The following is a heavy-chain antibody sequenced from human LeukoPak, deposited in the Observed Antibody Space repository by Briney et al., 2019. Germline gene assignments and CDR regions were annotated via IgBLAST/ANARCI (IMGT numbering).Heavy chain of an antibody. CDR3: VRAMDV. J-gene: IGHJ6*02. Sequence: GGSLRLSCAASGFTFSTYWMNWVRQAPGKGREWVVNIKQDASEIYYVDSVKGRFTISRDNAKNSLYLQMNSLRAEDSAVYYCVRAMDVWGQGTTVTVSS. CDR1: GFTFSTYW. CDR2: IKQDASEI. V-gene: IGHV3-7*03.